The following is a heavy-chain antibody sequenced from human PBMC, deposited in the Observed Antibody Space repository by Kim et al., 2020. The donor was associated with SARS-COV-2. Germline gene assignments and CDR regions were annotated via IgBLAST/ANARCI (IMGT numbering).Heavy chain of an antibody. CDR3: ARDGRGLYYNMDV. CDR1: GGSIRSYY. CDR2: MYYSGST. J-gene: IGHJ6*02. V-gene: IGHV4-59*01. Sequence: SETLSLTCTVSGGSIRSYYWSWIRQPPGKGLEWIGYMYYSGSTNYNPSLKSRVTISVDTSKNQFSLKLSSVTAADTAVYYCARDGRGLYYNMDVWGQGTT.